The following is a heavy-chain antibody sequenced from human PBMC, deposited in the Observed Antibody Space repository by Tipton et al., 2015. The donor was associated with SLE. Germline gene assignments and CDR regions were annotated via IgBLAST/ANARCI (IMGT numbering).Heavy chain of an antibody. Sequence: TLSLTCTVSGGSISSSSYYWGWIRQPPAKGLEWIGEINHSGSTNYNPSLKSRVTISVNTSKNQFSLKLSSVTAADTAVYYCARGNGQLDAFDFWGQGTMVTVSS. CDR1: GGSISSSSYY. D-gene: IGHD6-13*01. J-gene: IGHJ3*01. CDR3: ARGNGQLDAFDF. CDR2: INHSGST. V-gene: IGHV4-39*07.